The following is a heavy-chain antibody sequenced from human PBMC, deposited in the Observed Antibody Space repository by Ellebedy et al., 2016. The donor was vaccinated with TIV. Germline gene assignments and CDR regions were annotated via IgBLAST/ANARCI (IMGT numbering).Heavy chain of an antibody. D-gene: IGHD1-26*01. J-gene: IGHJ4*02. CDR3: ARDNSQVRDPIVGALDYFDY. V-gene: IGHV3-48*04. CDR1: GFTFSSYS. CDR2: ISSSSSTI. Sequence: GGSLRLXXAASGFTFSSYSMNWVRQAPGKGLEWVSYISSSSSTIYYADSVKGRFTISRDNAKNSLYLQMNSLRAEDTAVYYCARDNSQVRDPIVGALDYFDYWGQGTLVTVSS.